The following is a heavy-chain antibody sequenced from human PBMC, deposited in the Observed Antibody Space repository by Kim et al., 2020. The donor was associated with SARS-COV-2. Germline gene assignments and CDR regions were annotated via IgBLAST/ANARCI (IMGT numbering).Heavy chain of an antibody. CDR2: IKQDGSEK. CDR3: AGPMTHYYDSSGYYGNDAFDI. V-gene: IGHV3-7*01. CDR1: GFTFSSYW. J-gene: IGHJ3*02. D-gene: IGHD3-22*01. Sequence: GGSLRLSFAASGFTFSSYWMSWVRQAPGKGLEWVANIKQDGSEKYYVDSVKGRFTISRDNAKNSLYLQMNSLRAEDTAVYYCAGPMTHYYDSSGYYGNDAFDIWGQGTMVTVSS.